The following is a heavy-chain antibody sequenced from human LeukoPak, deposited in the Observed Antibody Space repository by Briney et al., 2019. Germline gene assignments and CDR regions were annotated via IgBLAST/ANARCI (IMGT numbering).Heavy chain of an antibody. CDR2: ISRSGAGT. J-gene: IGHJ6*02. CDR3: AKVGRVNCSSTSCNYYYYGMDV. V-gene: IGHV3-23*01. D-gene: IGHD2-2*01. CDR1: GFTFSSSA. Sequence: GGSLRLSCAGSGFTFSSSAMSWVRQAPGKGLEWVSAISRSGAGTYYTDSVKGRFTISRDNAKNSLYLQMNSLRAEDTALYYCAKVGRVNCSSTSCNYYYYGMDVWGQGTTVTVSS.